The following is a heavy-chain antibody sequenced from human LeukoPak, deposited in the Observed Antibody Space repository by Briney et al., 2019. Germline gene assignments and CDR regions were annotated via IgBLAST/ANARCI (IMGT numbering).Heavy chain of an antibody. CDR3: ARAPNDAFDI. J-gene: IGHJ3*02. CDR1: GYTFTCYG. Sequence: ASVKVSCKASGYTFTCYGISWVRQAPGQGLEWMGWINPNSGGTNYAQKFQGRVTMTRDTSISTAYMELSRLRSDDTAVYYCARAPNDAFDIWGQGTMVTVSS. CDR2: INPNSGGT. V-gene: IGHV1-2*02.